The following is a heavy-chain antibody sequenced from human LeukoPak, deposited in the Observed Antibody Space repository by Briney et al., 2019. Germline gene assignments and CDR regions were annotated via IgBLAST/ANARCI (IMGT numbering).Heavy chain of an antibody. CDR1: GGSLNRYY. CDR2: IYYSGST. CDR3: ASVYSSRTYWFDP. D-gene: IGHD6-13*01. J-gene: IGHJ5*02. V-gene: IGHV4-59*01. Sequence: SETLSLTCPVSGGSLNRYYWRWMRQPPGNGLEGVGDIYYSGSTNYNPSLKSRVTISVDTSKNQLSLKLSSVTAADTAVYYCASVYSSRTYWFDPWGQGTLVTVSS.